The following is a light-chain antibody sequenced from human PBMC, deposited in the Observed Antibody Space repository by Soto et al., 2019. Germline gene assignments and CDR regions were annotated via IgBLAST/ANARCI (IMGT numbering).Light chain of an antibody. V-gene: IGKV1-5*01. Sequence: EIQMTQSPSTLSASVGDRVTITCRASQSISRWLAWYHQKPGKAPKLLIYDASSVESGVPSRFSGSGSGTEFTLTISTLQPDDFATYYCQQYDSYPWTYGQGTKVEIK. CDR2: DAS. CDR1: QSISRW. CDR3: QQYDSYPWT. J-gene: IGKJ1*01.